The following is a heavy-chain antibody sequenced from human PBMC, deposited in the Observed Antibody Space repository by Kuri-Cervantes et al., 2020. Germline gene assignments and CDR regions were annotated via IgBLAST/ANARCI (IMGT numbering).Heavy chain of an antibody. CDR3: ARDSILDCTNGVCYYGDHYGMDV. D-gene: IGHD2-8*01. CDR2: ISYDGSNK. CDR1: GFTFSSYG. V-gene: IGHV3-30*03. J-gene: IGHJ6*02. Sequence: GESLKISCAASGFTFSSYGMHWVRQAPGKGLEWVAVISYDGSNKYYADSVKGRFTISRDDSKNTLYLQMNSLRAEDAAVYYCARDSILDCTNGVCYYGDHYGMDVWGQGTTVTVSS.